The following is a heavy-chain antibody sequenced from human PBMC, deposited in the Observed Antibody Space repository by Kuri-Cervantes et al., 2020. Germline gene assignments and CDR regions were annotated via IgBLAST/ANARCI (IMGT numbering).Heavy chain of an antibody. D-gene: IGHD3-10*01. CDR2: IWYDGSNK. Sequence: GGSLRLSCAASGFTFSDYYMSWILQAPGKGLEWVAVIWYDGSNKYYADSVKGLFTISRDNSNNTLYLQMNSLRAEDTAVYYCARDSGSGSYSAYYGMDVWGQGTTVTVSS. CDR3: ARDSGSGSYSAYYGMDV. CDR1: GFTFSDYY. V-gene: IGHV3-33*08. J-gene: IGHJ6*02.